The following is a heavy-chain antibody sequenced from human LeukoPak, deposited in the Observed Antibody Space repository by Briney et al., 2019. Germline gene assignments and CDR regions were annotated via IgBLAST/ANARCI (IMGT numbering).Heavy chain of an antibody. CDR1: GGSISSGSYY. Sequence: SQTLSLTCTVSGGSISSGSYYWSWIRQPAGKGLEWIGRIYTSGSTNYNPSLKSRVTISVDTSKNQFSLKLSSVTAADTAVYYCARHTGAFDIWGQGTMVTVSS. CDR3: ARHTGAFDI. CDR2: IYTSGST. J-gene: IGHJ3*02. D-gene: IGHD4-17*01. V-gene: IGHV4-61*02.